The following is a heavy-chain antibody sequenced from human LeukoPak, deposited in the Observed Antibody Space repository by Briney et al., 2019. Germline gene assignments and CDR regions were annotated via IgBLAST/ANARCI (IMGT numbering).Heavy chain of an antibody. Sequence: GRSLRLSCAASGFSFSSYAMHWVRQAPGKGLEWVAVISYDETNKYYGDSVKGRFTISRDNSKNTLYLQMNSLRAEDTAVYYCARVWQGSPGYYFHYWGQGTLVTVSS. CDR1: GFSFSSYA. V-gene: IGHV3-30*04. D-gene: IGHD2-2*01. CDR3: ARVWQGSPGYYFHY. CDR2: ISYDETNK. J-gene: IGHJ4*02.